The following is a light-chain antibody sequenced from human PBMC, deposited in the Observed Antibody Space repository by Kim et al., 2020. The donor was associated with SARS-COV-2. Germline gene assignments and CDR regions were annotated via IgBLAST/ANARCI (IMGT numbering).Light chain of an antibody. J-gene: IGKJ5*01. CDR2: DAS. Sequence: EIVLTQSPATLSLSPGERATLSCRASQSVGSYLAWYQQKPGQAPRLFIYDASIRATGIPARFSGSGSGTDFTLTISSLEPEDFAVYYCQQRSNWLPISFGQGTRLEIK. CDR1: QSVGSY. V-gene: IGKV3-11*01. CDR3: QQRSNWLPIS.